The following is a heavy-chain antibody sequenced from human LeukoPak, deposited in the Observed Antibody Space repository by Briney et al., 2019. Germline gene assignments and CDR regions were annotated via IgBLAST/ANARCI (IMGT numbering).Heavy chain of an antibody. Sequence: ASVKVSCKASGYTFTSYYMLWVRQAPGQRLEWMGIVNPSVGSTSYAQKFHARVTMTRDTSTSTVYMELRSLRSEDTAVYDCARNVIGGGVGGWFEYRGPGTLVTVSS. CDR3: ARNVIGGGVGGWFEY. CDR1: GYTFTSYY. J-gene: IGHJ4*02. D-gene: IGHD2/OR15-2a*01. V-gene: IGHV1-46*01. CDR2: VNPSVGST.